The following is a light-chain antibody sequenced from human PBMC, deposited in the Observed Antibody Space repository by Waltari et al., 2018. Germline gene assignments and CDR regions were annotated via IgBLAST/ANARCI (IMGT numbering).Light chain of an antibody. J-gene: IGKJ2*01. CDR2: DAS. CDR3: QQRSNWNT. Sequence: EIVVTQSPATLSVSPGDTATLSCRASQSISNYLAWYQQKPGQAPRLLIYDASNRATGIPARFRGSGSGTDFTLTISYLESEDSAIYYCQQRSNWNTFGQGTKVEIK. V-gene: IGKV3-11*01. CDR1: QSISNY.